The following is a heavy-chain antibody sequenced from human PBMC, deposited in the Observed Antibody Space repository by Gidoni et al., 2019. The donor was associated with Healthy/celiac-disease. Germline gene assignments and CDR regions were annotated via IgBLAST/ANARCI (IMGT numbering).Heavy chain of an antibody. V-gene: IGHV3-23*01. CDR2: ISGSGGST. J-gene: IGHJ4*02. D-gene: IGHD3-10*01. Sequence: EVRLLESGGGLLKPGGSLRVSCAASGLPFSSYAMSWVRQAPGKGLEGVSVISGSGGSTYYADSVKGRFTISRDNSKNTLYLQMNSLRAEDTAVYYCAKDRGPEEYYFDYWGQGTLVTVSS. CDR3: AKDRGPEEYYFDY. CDR1: GLPFSSYA.